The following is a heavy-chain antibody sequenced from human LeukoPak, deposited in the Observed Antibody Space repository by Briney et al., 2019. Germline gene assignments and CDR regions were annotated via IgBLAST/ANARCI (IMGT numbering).Heavy chain of an antibody. Sequence: SETLSLTCTVSGGSISSYYWSWIRQPPGKGLEWIGYIYYSGSTNYNPSLKSRVTISVDTSKNQFSLKLSSVTAADTAVYYCARGYSSSYYYFDYWGQGTLVTVPS. V-gene: IGHV4-59*01. D-gene: IGHD6-13*01. CDR2: IYYSGST. J-gene: IGHJ4*02. CDR1: GGSISSYY. CDR3: ARGYSSSYYYFDY.